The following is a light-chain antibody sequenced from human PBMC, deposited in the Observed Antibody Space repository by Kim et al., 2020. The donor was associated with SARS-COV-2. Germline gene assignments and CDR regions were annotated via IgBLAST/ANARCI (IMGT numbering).Light chain of an antibody. CDR2: AAS. CDR1: QSISSY. J-gene: IGKJ2*01. Sequence: DIQMTQSPSSLSASVGDRVTIACRASQSISSYVSWYQHKPGKAPKLLIYAASSLQSGVPSRFSGSGSGTDFTLTISSLQPGVCASYYCQQRHSTPYTFGREPELEL. V-gene: IGKV1-39*01. CDR3: QQRHSTPYT.